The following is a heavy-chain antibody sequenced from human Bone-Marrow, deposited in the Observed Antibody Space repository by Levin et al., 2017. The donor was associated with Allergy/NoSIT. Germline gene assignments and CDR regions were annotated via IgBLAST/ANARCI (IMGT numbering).Heavy chain of an antibody. CDR2: IYHSGST. V-gene: IGHV4-30-2*01. CDR1: GGSISSGGYS. Sequence: SETLSLTCAVSGGSISSGGYSWSWIRQPPGTGLEWIGYIYHSGSTYYNPSLKSRVTISVDRSKNQFSLKLSSVTAADTAVYYCARVASAGEDDAFDIWGQGTMVTVSS. D-gene: IGHD7-27*01. CDR3: ARVASAGEDDAFDI. J-gene: IGHJ3*02.